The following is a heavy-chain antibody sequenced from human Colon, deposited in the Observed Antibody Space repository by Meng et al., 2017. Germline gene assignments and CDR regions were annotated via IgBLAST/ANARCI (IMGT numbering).Heavy chain of an antibody. CDR2: INHSRTT. CDR1: CVSFSGYY. CDR3: ARGLFSRLRSLWFDP. D-gene: IGHD2/OR15-2a*01. Sequence: QVPLHQWCAGLLEPPESLSPTCAVYCVSFSGYYWGWIRQPPGKGLEWIGEINHSRTTNFNPSLESRVTISIDTSKNQISLNVTSLTAADTAVYYCARGLFSRLRSLWFDPWGQGTLVTVSS. J-gene: IGHJ5*02. V-gene: IGHV4-34*01.